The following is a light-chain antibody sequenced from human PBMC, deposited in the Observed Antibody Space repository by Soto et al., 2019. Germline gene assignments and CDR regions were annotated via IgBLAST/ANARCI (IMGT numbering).Light chain of an antibody. CDR1: SSDIGAYNY. CDR2: EVS. Sequence: QSALTQPPSASGSPGQSVTISCTETSSDIGAYNYVSWYQQHPGKAPKLMIFEVSKRPSGVPDRFSASKSGNTASLTVSGLQAEDEADYYCSSHGGSNNFYVFGTGTKVTVL. V-gene: IGLV2-8*01. CDR3: SSHGGSNNFYV. J-gene: IGLJ1*01.